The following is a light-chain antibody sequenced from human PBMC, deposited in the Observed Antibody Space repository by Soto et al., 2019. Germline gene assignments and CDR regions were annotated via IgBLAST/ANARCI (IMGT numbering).Light chain of an antibody. J-gene: IGLJ1*01. Sequence: QSALTQPASVSGSPGQSITISCTGTSSDVGGYNYVSWYQQHPGKAPKLMIYDVSNRPSGVSNRFSGSKSGNTASLTISGLQAEDEADYSCSSYTSSSTAFVFGSGNKLTVL. V-gene: IGLV2-14*01. CDR3: SSYTSSSTAFV. CDR1: SSDVGGYNY. CDR2: DVS.